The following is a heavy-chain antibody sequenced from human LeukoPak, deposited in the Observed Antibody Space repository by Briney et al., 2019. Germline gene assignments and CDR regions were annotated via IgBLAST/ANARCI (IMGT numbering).Heavy chain of an antibody. D-gene: IGHD6-13*01. Sequence: GGSLRLSCAASGFTLSTYWMHWVRQAPGKGLVWVSRINVDGGSRNYADSVKGRFTISRDNAKNTLYLQMSSLRVEDTAVYYCASAASHRTAAGGDYWGQGTLVTVST. J-gene: IGHJ4*02. CDR2: INVDGGSR. CDR3: ASAASHRTAAGGDY. V-gene: IGHV3-74*01. CDR1: GFTLSTYW.